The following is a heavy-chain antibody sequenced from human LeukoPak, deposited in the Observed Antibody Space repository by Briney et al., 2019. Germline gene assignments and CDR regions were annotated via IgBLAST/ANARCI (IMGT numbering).Heavy chain of an antibody. J-gene: IGHJ4*02. CDR3: ARDRVGHSYVLNY. Sequence: ASVKVSCKASGYTFTGYYMHWVRQAPGQGLEWMGWINPNSGGTNYAQKFQGRVTMTRDTSISTAYMELSRLRSDDTAVYYCARDRVGHSYVLNYWGQGTLVTVSS. CDR1: GYTFTGYY. D-gene: IGHD5-18*01. CDR2: INPNSGGT. V-gene: IGHV1-2*02.